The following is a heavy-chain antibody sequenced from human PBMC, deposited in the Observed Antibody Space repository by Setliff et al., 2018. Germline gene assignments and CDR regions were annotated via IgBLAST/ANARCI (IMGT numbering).Heavy chain of an antibody. CDR3: ARRGERFFNWFDT. D-gene: IGHD2-21*01. CDR2: IYPGNADT. CDR1: GYSFTDYW. J-gene: IGHJ5*02. Sequence: GESLKISCKGSGYSFTDYWIAWVRQTPGKGLEWMGTIYPGNADTRYSPSFQGQVTIYTDTSINTAFLQWNNLKASDTAVYYCARRGERFFNWFDTWGQGTLVTVSS. V-gene: IGHV5-51*01.